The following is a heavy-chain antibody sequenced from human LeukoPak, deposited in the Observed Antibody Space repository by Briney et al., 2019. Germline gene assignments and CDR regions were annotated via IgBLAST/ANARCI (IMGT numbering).Heavy chain of an antibody. V-gene: IGHV1-2*02. CDR2: INPKSGDT. Sequence: GASVKVSCKASGYTLIDYYMHWLRQAPGQGLEWMGWINPKSGDTKYAEKFQGRVTMTRDTSISTAYMELSRLRSDDTAVYYCARVRKSWFGELLSGAFDIWGQGTMVTVSS. CDR1: GYTLIDYY. CDR3: ARVRKSWFGELLSGAFDI. D-gene: IGHD3-10*01. J-gene: IGHJ3*02.